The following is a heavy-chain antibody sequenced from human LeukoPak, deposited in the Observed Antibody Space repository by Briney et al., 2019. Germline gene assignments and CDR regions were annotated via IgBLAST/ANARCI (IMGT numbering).Heavy chain of an antibody. V-gene: IGHV4-28*01. CDR3: ARWRRDTAFDY. J-gene: IGHJ4*02. CDR1: GDSMSNSNW. D-gene: IGHD5-18*01. Sequence: SDTLSLTCGGSGDSMSNSNWGAWIRRHPGKGLEGIGYIYYSGSTNYNPSLKSRVTISVDTSKNQFCLKLSSVTAADTAVYYCARWRRDTAFDYWGQGTLVTVSS. CDR2: IYYSGST.